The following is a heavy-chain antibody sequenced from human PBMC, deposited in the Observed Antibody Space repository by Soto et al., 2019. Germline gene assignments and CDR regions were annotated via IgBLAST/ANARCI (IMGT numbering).Heavy chain of an antibody. CDR1: GFTFSSYS. V-gene: IGHV3-21*01. J-gene: IGHJ6*02. D-gene: IGHD6-13*01. CDR3: ARVMGIAAASPTYDYGMDV. CDR2: ISSSSSYI. Sequence: EVQLVESGGGLVKPGGSLRLSCAASGFTFSSYSMNWVRQAPGKGLEWVSSISSSSSYIYYADSVKGRFTISRDNAKNXLXXQMNGLRAEDTAVYYCARVMGIAAASPTYDYGMDVWGQGTPVTVSS.